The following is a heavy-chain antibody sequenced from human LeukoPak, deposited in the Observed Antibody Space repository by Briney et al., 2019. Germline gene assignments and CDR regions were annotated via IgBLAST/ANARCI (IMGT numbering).Heavy chain of an antibody. Sequence: PSETLSLTCAVSGYSFSSGYYWGWIRQPPGKGLEWIGSIYHRGSTYYNPSLKSRLTISVDTAKNQFSLKLSSVTAADTAVYYCAGWVGELLPLFAYWGPGTLVTVSS. CDR3: AGWVGELLPLFAY. V-gene: IGHV4-38-2*01. CDR1: GYSFSSGYY. J-gene: IGHJ4*02. CDR2: IYHRGST. D-gene: IGHD3-10*01.